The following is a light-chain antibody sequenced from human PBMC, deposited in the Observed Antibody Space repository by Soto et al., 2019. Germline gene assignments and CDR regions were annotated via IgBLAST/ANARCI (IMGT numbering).Light chain of an antibody. Sequence: QSVLTQPASVSGSPGQSITISCTGTSSDVGGYNYVSWYQHHPGKAPKLMIYDVSSRPSGVSNXXSGSKSVNTASLTISGXXXEDEAXXXXSSYTSSSTLYVFGTGTKLTVL. J-gene: IGLJ1*01. V-gene: IGLV2-14*03. CDR3: SSYTSSSTLYV. CDR2: DVS. CDR1: SSDVGGYNY.